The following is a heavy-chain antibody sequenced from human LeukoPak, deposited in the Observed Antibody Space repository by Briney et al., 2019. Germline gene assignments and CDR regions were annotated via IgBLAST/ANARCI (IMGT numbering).Heavy chain of an antibody. Sequence: SETLSLTCTVSGGSISSYYWSWIRQPPGKGLEWIGYIYYSGSTNYNPSLKSRVTISVDTSKNQFSLKLSSVTAADTAVYYCARSGYDPNWFDPWGQGTLVTVSP. D-gene: IGHD5-12*01. CDR1: GGSISSYY. CDR3: ARSGYDPNWFDP. J-gene: IGHJ5*02. CDR2: IYYSGST. V-gene: IGHV4-59*08.